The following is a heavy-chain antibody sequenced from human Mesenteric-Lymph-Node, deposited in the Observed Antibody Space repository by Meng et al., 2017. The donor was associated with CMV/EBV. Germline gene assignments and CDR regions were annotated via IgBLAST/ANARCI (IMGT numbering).Heavy chain of an antibody. D-gene: IGHD1-20*01. V-gene: IGHV4-4*02. Sequence: GSLRLSCAVSGGSISSSNWWRWVRQPPGKGLEWIGEIYHSGSTNYNPSLKSRVTISVDKSKNQFSLKLSSVTAADTAVYYCARDLTGTSFGMDVWGQGTTVTVSS. J-gene: IGHJ6*02. CDR2: IYHSGST. CDR3: ARDLTGTSFGMDV. CDR1: GGSISSSNW.